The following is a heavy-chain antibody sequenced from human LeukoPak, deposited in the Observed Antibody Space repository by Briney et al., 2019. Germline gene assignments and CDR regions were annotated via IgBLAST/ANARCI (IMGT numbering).Heavy chain of an antibody. D-gene: IGHD3-10*01. CDR3: ARLLAYGSGAEAFDY. V-gene: IGHV3-7*01. CDR1: GFTFSSYL. J-gene: IGHJ4*02. CDR2: IKEDGTEK. Sequence: PGGSLRLSCAASGFTFSSYLMSWIRQAPGKGLEWVANIKEDGTEKYYVDSVKGRFTISRDNAKISLYLQMNSLRAEDTAVYYCARLLAYGSGAEAFDYWGQGALVTVSS.